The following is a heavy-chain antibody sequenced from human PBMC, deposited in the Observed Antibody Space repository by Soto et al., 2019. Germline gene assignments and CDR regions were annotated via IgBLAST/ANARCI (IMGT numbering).Heavy chain of an antibody. CDR3: ARDPPWGAAAGRHHSNWFDP. CDR2: ISAYNGNT. V-gene: IGHV1-18*01. Sequence: ASVKVSCKASGYTFTSYGISWVRQAPGQGLEWMGWISAYNGNTNYAQKLQGRVTMTTDTSTSTAYMELRSLRSDDTAVYYCARDPPWGAAAGRHHSNWFDPWGQGTLVTVSS. D-gene: IGHD6-13*01. J-gene: IGHJ5*02. CDR1: GYTFTSYG.